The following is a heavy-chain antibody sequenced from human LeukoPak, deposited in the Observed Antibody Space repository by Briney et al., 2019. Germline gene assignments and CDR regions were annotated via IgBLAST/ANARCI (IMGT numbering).Heavy chain of an antibody. CDR3: ARGYYDSSGYHHPLDY. CDR1: GFTFSSYE. J-gene: IGHJ4*02. Sequence: GGSLRLSCAASGFTFSSYEMNWVRQAPGKGLEWVAVISYDGSNKYYADSVKGRFTISRDDSKNTLYLQMNSLRAEDTAVYYCARGYYDSSGYHHPLDYWGQGTLVTVSS. D-gene: IGHD3-22*01. CDR2: ISYDGSNK. V-gene: IGHV3-30*04.